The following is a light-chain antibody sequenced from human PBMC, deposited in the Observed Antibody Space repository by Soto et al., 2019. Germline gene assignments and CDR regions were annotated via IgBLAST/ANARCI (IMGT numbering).Light chain of an antibody. Sequence: DIVMTQSPLSLPVTPGEPASISCRSSQSLVFGNGYNYLDWYLQRPGQSPQLLIYLGSNRASGVPGRFRGSGSGTDFTLKISRVEAEDFGVYYCMQSLHNPLTFGGGTKVEVE. CDR1: QSLVFGNGYNY. V-gene: IGKV2-28*01. CDR3: MQSLHNPLT. CDR2: LGS. J-gene: IGKJ4*01.